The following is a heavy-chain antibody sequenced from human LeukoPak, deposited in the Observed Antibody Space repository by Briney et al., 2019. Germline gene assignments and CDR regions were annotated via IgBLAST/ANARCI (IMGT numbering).Heavy chain of an antibody. V-gene: IGHV1-8*03. Sequence: ASVKVSCKASGYTYTSYDINWVRQATGQGLEWMGWMNPNSGNTGYAHKFQGRVTITRNTSISTAYMELSSLRSEDTAVYYCARWSLGTDQAAILFDYWGQGTLVTVSS. CDR1: GYTYTSYD. CDR2: MNPNSGNT. CDR3: ARWSLGTDQAAILFDY. D-gene: IGHD2-2*01. J-gene: IGHJ4*02.